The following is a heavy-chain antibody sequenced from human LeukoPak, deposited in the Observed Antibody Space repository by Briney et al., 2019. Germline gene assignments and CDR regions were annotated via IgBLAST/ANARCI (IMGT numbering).Heavy chain of an antibody. Sequence: GGSLRLSCAASGFTFSSYWMSWVRQAPGKGLEWVATIKQEEGEKYYVDSVKGRFTISTDNAKNALYLQMNSLRAEDTAVYYGASVRYSGYVLPGPFDYWGQGTLVTVSS. V-gene: IGHV3-7*01. CDR1: GFTFSSYW. CDR3: ASVRYSGYVLPGPFDY. CDR2: IKQEEGEK. D-gene: IGHD5-12*01. J-gene: IGHJ4*02.